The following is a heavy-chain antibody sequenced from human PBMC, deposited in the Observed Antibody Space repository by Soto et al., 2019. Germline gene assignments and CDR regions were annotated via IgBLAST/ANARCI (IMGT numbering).Heavy chain of an antibody. CDR3: AHTLYTRAYDKGWFDP. V-gene: IGHV2-5*02. J-gene: IGHJ5*02. D-gene: IGHD3-22*01. CDR1: GFSLSTTGVG. Sequence: QITLKESGPPLVKPTQTLTLTCTFSGFSLSTTGVGVGWIRQPPGKALEWLASIYWDDDKRYSTSLRSRLTMTKHTSNNLVVLMMTDMNPGDTGTYYCAHTLYTRAYDKGWFDPWGPGTLVTVSS. CDR2: IYWDDDK.